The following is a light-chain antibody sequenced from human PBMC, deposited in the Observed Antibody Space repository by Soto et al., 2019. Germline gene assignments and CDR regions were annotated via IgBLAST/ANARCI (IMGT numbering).Light chain of an antibody. Sequence: QSVLTQPPSVSGAPGQRVTISCTGSSSNIGAGYDVPWYQQLPGTAPKLLIYDNSNRPSGVPDRFSGSKSGTSASLAITGLQAEDEADYYCQSYDSSLSCWVFGGGTKLTVL. CDR3: QSYDSSLSCWV. CDR1: SSNIGAGYD. V-gene: IGLV1-40*01. J-gene: IGLJ3*02. CDR2: DNS.